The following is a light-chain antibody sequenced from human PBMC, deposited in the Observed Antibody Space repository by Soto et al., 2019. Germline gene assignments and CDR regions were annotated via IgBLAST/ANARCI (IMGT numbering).Light chain of an antibody. CDR3: TSYAGSNNVV. CDR2: EVT. V-gene: IGLV2-8*01. Sequence: QSALTQPPSASGSPGQSVTFSCTGTSSDVGGYDYVSWYQQHPGKAPKLIIYEVTKRPSGVPDRFSGSKSGNTASLTVSGLQAEDEAEYYCTSYAGSNNVVFGGGTKLTVL. CDR1: SSDVGGYDY. J-gene: IGLJ2*01.